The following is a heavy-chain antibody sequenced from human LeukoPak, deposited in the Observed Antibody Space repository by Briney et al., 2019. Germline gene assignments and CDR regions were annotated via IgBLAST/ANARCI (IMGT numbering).Heavy chain of an antibody. D-gene: IGHD1-1*01. J-gene: IGHJ5*02. CDR2: IYCSGST. CDR3: AREVENWFDP. Sequence: SETLSLTCTVSGGSISSYYWSWIRQPPGKGLEWIGYIYCSGSTNYNPSLKSRVTISVDTSKNQFSLKLSSVTAADTAVYYCAREVENWFDPWGQGTLVTVSS. CDR1: GGSISSYY. V-gene: IGHV4-59*01.